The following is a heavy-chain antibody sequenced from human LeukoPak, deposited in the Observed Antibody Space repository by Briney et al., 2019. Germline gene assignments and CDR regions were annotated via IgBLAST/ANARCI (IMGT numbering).Heavy chain of an antibody. CDR1: GFTFSNYA. Sequence: PGGSLRLSCAASGFTFSNYAMHWVRQAPGKGLEWVAVVSYDGSNKYYADSVKGRFTISRDNSKNTLSLQMNSLRPEDTAVFYCVTTLRFHAFDIWGQGTMVTVSS. J-gene: IGHJ3*02. V-gene: IGHV3-30-3*01. D-gene: IGHD3-3*01. CDR2: VSYDGSNK. CDR3: VTTLRFHAFDI.